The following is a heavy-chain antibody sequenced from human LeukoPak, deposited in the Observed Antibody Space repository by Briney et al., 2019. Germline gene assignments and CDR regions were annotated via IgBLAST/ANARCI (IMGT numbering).Heavy chain of an antibody. CDR2: INHSGST. V-gene: IGHV4-34*01. CDR3: ARMYDWSGAWFDP. CDR1: GGSFSGYY. Sequence: SGTLSLTCAVYGGSFSGYYWSWIRQPPGKGLEWIGEINHSGSTNYNPSLKSRVTISVDTSKNQFSLKLSSVTAADTAVYYCARMYDWSGAWFDPWGQGTLVTVSS. J-gene: IGHJ5*02. D-gene: IGHD1-1*01.